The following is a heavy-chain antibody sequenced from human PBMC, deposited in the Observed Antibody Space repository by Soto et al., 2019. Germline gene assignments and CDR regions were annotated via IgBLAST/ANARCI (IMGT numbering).Heavy chain of an antibody. V-gene: IGHV4-59*08. CDR3: ARPRVPGLPRGRNYFHY. J-gene: IGHJ4*02. Sequence: SETLSLTCTVSGGSISSYYWSWIRQPPGKGLEWIGYIYYSGSTNYNPSLKSRVTISVDTSKNQFSLKLSSVTAADTVVYYCARPRVPGLPRGRNYFHYCGQGILVTLSS. CDR2: IYYSGST. D-gene: IGHD5-12*01. CDR1: GGSISSYY.